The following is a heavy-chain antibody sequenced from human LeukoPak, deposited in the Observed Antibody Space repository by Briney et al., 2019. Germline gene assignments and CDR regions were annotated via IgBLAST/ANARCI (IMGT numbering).Heavy chain of an antibody. D-gene: IGHD3-22*01. CDR3: AREIPYDSSGTRTAFAFDI. J-gene: IGHJ3*02. Sequence: SETLSLTCTVSGGSISCGGYYWSWIRQHPGKGLEWIGYIYYSGSTYYNPSLKSRVTISVDTSKNQFSLKLSSVTAADTAVYYCAREIPYDSSGTRTAFAFDIWGQGTMVTVSS. V-gene: IGHV4-31*03. CDR2: IYYSGST. CDR1: GGSISCGGYY.